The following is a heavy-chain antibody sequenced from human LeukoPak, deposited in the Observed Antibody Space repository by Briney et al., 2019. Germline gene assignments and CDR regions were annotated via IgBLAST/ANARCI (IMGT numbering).Heavy chain of an antibody. J-gene: IGHJ5*02. CDR1: GGSISSSNW. CDR3: ARGVKEVYDFWSGYQRVWFDP. V-gene: IGHV4-4*07. CDR2: IYTSGST. Sequence: SETLSLTCAVSGGSISSSNWWSWVRQPAGKGLEWIGRIYTSGSTNYNPSLKSRVTMSVDTSKNQFSLKLSSVTAADTAVYYCARGVKEVYDFWSGYQRVWFDPWGQGTLVTVSS. D-gene: IGHD3-3*01.